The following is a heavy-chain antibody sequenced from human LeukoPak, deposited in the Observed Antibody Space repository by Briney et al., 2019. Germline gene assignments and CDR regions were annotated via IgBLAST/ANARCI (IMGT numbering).Heavy chain of an antibody. CDR3: ARAGPVDIVATPPYYYGMDV. Sequence: SVKVSCKASGFTFTNSAVQWVRQARGQRLEWIGWIVVGSGNTNYAQKFHERVTITRDMSTNTAYMELSSLRSEDTAVYYCARAGPVDIVATPPYYYGMDVWGQGTTVTVSS. D-gene: IGHD5-12*01. V-gene: IGHV1-58*01. CDR2: IVVGSGNT. CDR1: GFTFTNSA. J-gene: IGHJ6*02.